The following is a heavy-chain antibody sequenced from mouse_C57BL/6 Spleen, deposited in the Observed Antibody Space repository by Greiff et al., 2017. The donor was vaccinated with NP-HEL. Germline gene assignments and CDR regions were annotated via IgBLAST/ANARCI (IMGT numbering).Heavy chain of an antibody. CDR3: ARSYYGSDLFAY. Sequence: QVQLQQPGAELVKPGASVKLSCKASGYTFTSYWMHWVKQRPGRGLEWIGRIDPSDSYTNYNQKFKGKSTLTVDKSSSTAYMQLSSLTSEDSAVYYCARSYYGSDLFAYWGQGTLVTVSA. V-gene: IGHV1-69*01. J-gene: IGHJ3*01. CDR1: GYTFTSYW. D-gene: IGHD1-1*01. CDR2: IDPSDSYT.